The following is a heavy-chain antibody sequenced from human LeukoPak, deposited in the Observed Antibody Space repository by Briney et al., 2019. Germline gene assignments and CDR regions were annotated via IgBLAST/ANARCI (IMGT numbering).Heavy chain of an antibody. J-gene: IGHJ5*02. CDR2: ISNDGGGT. Sequence: GGSLRLTCAAAGFTFNNYGLIWVRQAPGKGLEWVAAISNDGGGTMYAAFVEGRFTISRDNSKNTLFLQMNRLRAEDTALYYCAKGSSGYFADLWGQGTLVTVSS. D-gene: IGHD3-22*01. CDR3: AKGSSGYFADL. CDR1: GFTFNNYG. V-gene: IGHV3-23*01.